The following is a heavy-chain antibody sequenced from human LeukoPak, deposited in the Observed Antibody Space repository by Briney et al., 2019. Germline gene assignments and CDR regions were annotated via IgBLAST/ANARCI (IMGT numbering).Heavy chain of an antibody. V-gene: IGHV3-7*01. CDR1: GFTFSSYS. D-gene: IGHD1-26*01. J-gene: IGHJ4*02. Sequence: PGGSLRLSCAASGFTFSSYSMNWVRQAPGKGLEWVANIKQDGSEKYYVDSVKGRFTISRDNAKNSLYLQTNSLRAEDTAVYYCARDSSGSYLDYWGQGTLVTVSS. CDR2: IKQDGSEK. CDR3: ARDSSGSYLDY.